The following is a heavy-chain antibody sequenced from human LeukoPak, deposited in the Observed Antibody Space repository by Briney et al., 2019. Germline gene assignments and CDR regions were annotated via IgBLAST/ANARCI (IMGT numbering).Heavy chain of an antibody. D-gene: IGHD1-1*01. CDR3: ARGYLNWFDP. CDR1: GVSISNYY. J-gene: IGHJ5*02. V-gene: IGHV4-59*01. CDR2: IHYSGST. Sequence: PSETLSVTCTVSGVSISNYYWSWIRQPPGKGLEWIGCIHYSGSTNYNPSLKSRVTISVDTSKNQFSLKLSSVTAADTAVYYCARGYLNWFDPWGQGTLVTVSS.